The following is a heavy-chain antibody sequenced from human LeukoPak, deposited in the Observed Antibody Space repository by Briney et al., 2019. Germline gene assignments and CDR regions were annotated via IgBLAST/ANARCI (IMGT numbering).Heavy chain of an antibody. J-gene: IGHJ3*02. CDR2: INPNSGGT. Sequence: ASVKVSCKASGYTFTGYYMHWVRQAPGQGLEWMGWINPNSGGTNYAQKFQGRVTMTRDTSISTAYMELSRLRSDDTAVYYCARVRNYYDSSGPSLFDIWGQGTMVTVSS. CDR1: GYTFTGYY. CDR3: ARVRNYYDSSGPSLFDI. V-gene: IGHV1-2*02. D-gene: IGHD3-22*01.